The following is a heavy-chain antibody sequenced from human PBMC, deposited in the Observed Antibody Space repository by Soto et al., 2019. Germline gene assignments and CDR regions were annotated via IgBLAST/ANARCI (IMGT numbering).Heavy chain of an antibody. CDR2: IYHSGST. V-gene: IGHV4-30-2*01. J-gene: IGHJ5*02. Sequence: PSATLSLTCAVSGGSISSGGYSWSWIRQPPGKGLEWIGYIYHSGSTYYNPSLKSRVTISVDRSKNQFSLKLSSVTAADTAVYYCARGKGRSSNWFDPWGQGTLVTVSS. CDR1: GGSISSGGYS. D-gene: IGHD2-15*01. CDR3: ARGKGRSSNWFDP.